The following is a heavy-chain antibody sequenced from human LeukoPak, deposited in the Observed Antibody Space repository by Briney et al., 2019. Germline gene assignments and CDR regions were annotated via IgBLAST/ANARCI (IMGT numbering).Heavy chain of an antibody. J-gene: IGHJ4*02. V-gene: IGHV4-30-4*01. D-gene: IGHD2/OR15-2a*01. CDR2: IRYGGST. CDR1: GDSISSGDHY. CDR3: ARAAAVTNSWYYFDY. Sequence: SQTLSLTCTVSGDSISSGDHYWTWLRQPPGKGLEWIGYIRYGGSTYYNPSLKSRVIISVDMSNNQFSLSLNSLSAADSAVYYCARAAAVTNSWYYFDYWGQGTLVTVSS.